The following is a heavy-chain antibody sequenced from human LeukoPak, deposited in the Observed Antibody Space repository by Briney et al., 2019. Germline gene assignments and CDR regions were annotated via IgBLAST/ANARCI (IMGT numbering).Heavy chain of an antibody. V-gene: IGHV1-18*01. CDR2: ISAYNSNT. D-gene: IGHD2-2*01. CDR3: AGIVVVPAAISPYYYGMDV. Sequence: ASVKVSCKASGYTFTINGISWVRQAPAQGLEWMGWISAYNSNTNYEQKLQGRVTMTTDTSTSTTYMELQSLRSDDTAVYYCAGIVVVPAAISPYYYGMDVWGQGTTVTVSS. CDR1: GYTFTING. J-gene: IGHJ6*02.